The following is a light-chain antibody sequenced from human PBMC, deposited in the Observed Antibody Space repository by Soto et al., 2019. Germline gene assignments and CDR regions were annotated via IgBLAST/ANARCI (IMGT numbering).Light chain of an antibody. CDR3: MQGTHWPLT. Sequence: AVMTQSPLSLPVTLGQPASISCRSSQSLVYSDGHTYLNWFQQRPGQSPRRLIYKISNRDSGVPDRSSGSGSGTDFTLKISRVEAEDVGVYYCMQGTHWPLTFGQGTRLEIK. CDR2: KIS. J-gene: IGKJ5*01. CDR1: QSLVYSDGHTY. V-gene: IGKV2-30*01.